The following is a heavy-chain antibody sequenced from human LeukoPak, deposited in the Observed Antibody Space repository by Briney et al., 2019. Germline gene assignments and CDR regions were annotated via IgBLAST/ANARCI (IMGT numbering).Heavy chain of an antibody. D-gene: IGHD2-21*02. V-gene: IGHV3-23*01. CDR1: GFTFSSYA. CDR3: AKDLVVTGRFDY. J-gene: IGHJ4*02. Sequence: GGSLRLSCAASGFTFSSYAMSWVRQAPGKGLERVSAISGSGGSTYYADSVKGRFTISRDNSKNTLYLQMNSLRAEDTAVYYCAKDLVVTGRFDYRGQGTLVTVSS. CDR2: ISGSGGST.